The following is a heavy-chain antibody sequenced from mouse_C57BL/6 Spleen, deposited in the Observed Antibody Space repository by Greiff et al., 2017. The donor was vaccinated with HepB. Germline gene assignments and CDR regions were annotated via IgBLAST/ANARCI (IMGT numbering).Heavy chain of an antibody. V-gene: IGHV5-6*01. D-gene: IGHD1-1*01. J-gene: IGHJ1*03. Sequence: EVHLVESGGDLVKPGGSLKLSCAASGFTFSSYGMSWVRQTPDKRLEWVATISSGGSYTYYPDSVKGRFTISRDNAKNTLYLQMSSLKSEDTAMYYCASRFITTVVDWYFDVWGTGTTVTVSS. CDR3: ASRFITTVVDWYFDV. CDR1: GFTFSSYG. CDR2: ISSGGSYT.